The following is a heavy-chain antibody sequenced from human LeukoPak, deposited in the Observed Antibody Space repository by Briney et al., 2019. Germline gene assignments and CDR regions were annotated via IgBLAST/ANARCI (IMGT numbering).Heavy chain of an antibody. D-gene: IGHD4-17*01. V-gene: IGHV3-23*01. CDR3: AKERDGDYVDGRWFDP. J-gene: IGHJ5*02. CDR2: ISGSGGRT. Sequence: PGGSLRLSCAASGFTFTNYAMSWVRQAPGKGLEWVSAISGSGGRTYYADSVKGRFTISRDKSKNTLYLQMNSLRVEDTAVYYCAKERDGDYVDGRWFDPWGQGTLVTVSS. CDR1: GFTFTNYA.